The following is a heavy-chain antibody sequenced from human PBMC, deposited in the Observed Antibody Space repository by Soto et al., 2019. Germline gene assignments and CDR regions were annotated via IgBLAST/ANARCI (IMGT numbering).Heavy chain of an antibody. CDR2: IYGGGTA. J-gene: IGHJ6*02. CDR3: ARPTDYGMDV. V-gene: IGHV3-53*02. CDR1: GFAVSSTY. Sequence: EVQLVETGGGLIQPGGSPRLSCAASGFAVSSTYMSWVRQAPGKGLAWVSLIYGGGTAYYADSVKGRFTISRDSSKNTLFLQMNSLRVEDTAVYYCARPTDYGMDVWGQGTTVTVSS.